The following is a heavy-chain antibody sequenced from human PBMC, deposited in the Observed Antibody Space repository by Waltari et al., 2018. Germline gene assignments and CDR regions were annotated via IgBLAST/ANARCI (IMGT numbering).Heavy chain of an antibody. CDR2: VDPEAGET. CDR1: GYRFTDYY. Sequence: EVQLLPSGTELKKPGSTVKISCQVSGYRFTDYYIHCVQQAPGKGPQWMGVVDPEAGETIDAERCQGRVNRKADKSTETAFMELSSLTSDDTAVYYCVTALGDRSSASRPFDVWGLGTLITVSS. V-gene: IGHV1-69-2*01. CDR3: VTALGDRSSASRPFDV. D-gene: IGHD3-10*01. J-gene: IGHJ3*01.